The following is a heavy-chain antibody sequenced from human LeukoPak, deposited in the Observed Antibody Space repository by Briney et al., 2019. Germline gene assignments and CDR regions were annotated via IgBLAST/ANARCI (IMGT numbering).Heavy chain of an antibody. D-gene: IGHD4-17*01. CDR1: GFTFSNYY. J-gene: IGHJ4*02. CDR2: LKSDGTDT. Sequence: GGSLRLSCAASGFTFSNYYMHWVRQALGKGLVWVSRLKSDGTDTNYADSVKGRFTISRDNAKNTLYLQMDSLRAEDTAVYYCARDYGEGGYYFDYWGQGTLVTVSS. V-gene: IGHV3-74*01. CDR3: ARDYGEGGYYFDY.